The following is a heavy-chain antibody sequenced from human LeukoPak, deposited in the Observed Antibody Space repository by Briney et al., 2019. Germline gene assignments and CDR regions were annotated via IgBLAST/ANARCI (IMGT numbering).Heavy chain of an antibody. J-gene: IGHJ4*02. CDR2: IKGDGSEK. CDR1: GFSFSSHW. D-gene: IGHD6-13*01. CDR3: ARDGPAPDTDLAC. V-gene: IGHV3-7*01. Sequence: GGSLRLSCAASGFSFSSHWMNWVRQAPGKGVQWGATIKGDGSEKLYVDSVKGRFTISRDNAKNSLYLQMNIPRAEDTAVYYCARDGPAPDTDLACCGQATLVTVSS.